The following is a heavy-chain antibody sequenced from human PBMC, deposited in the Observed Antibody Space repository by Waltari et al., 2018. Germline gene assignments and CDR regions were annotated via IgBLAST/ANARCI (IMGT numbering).Heavy chain of an antibody. V-gene: IGHV1-8*01. CDR2: MNTPLGNS. CDR1: GYTFTSYH. Sequence: QVQLVQSGAEVKKPGASVKVSCKASGYTFTSYHINWVRQAPGQGLEWMGWMNTPLGNSALAEKFQGRVTMTRDTSINTAYMELSGLRSEDTAVYYCAREFRSAAGHLNGMDSWGQGTAVTVSS. D-gene: IGHD6-19*01. J-gene: IGHJ6*02. CDR3: AREFRSAAGHLNGMDS.